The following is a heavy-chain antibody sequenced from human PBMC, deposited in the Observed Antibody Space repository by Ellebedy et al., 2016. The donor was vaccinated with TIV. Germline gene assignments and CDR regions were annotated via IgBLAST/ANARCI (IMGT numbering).Heavy chain of an antibody. CDR2: TYYTGNA. CDR1: DGSISTHF. J-gene: IGHJ4*02. CDR3: ARSYSAYDPFDS. D-gene: IGHD5-12*01. Sequence: MPSETLSLTCTVSDGSISTHFWGWIRQPPGKGLEWIGHTYYTGNAYHNPSLKSRVTLSVDTSKKQFSLRLSSVTAADTAVYYCARSYSAYDPFDSWGQGTLVTVSS. V-gene: IGHV4-59*11.